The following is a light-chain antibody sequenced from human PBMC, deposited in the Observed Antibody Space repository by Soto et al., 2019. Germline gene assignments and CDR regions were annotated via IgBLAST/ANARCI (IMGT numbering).Light chain of an antibody. J-gene: IGKJ2*01. CDR1: QSVDNY. CDR2: DAS. V-gene: IGKV3-11*01. CDR3: QQRFNWPPYT. Sequence: EIVLTQSPATLSLSPGEKATLSCRASQSVDNYLAWYQQKPGQAPRLLIYDASNRATGIPARFSGSGSGTDFTLTISSLEPEDCAVYYCQQRFNWPPYTFGQGTKLEIK.